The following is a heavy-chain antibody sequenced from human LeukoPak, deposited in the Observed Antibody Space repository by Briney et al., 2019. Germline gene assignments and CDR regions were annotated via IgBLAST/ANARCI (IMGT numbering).Heavy chain of an antibody. J-gene: IGHJ4*02. D-gene: IGHD6-19*01. V-gene: IGHV4-38-2*01. Sequence: SETLSLTCAVSGYSISSGYYWGWIRQPPGKGLEWIGSIYHSGSTYYNPSLKSRVTISVDTSKNQFSLKLSSVTAADTAVYYCARGGYSSGWYTKDVWGQGTLVTVSS. CDR2: IYHSGST. CDR1: GYSISSGYY. CDR3: ARGGYSSGWYTKDV.